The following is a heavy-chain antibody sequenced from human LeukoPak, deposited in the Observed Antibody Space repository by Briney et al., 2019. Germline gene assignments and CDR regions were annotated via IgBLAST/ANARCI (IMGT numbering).Heavy chain of an antibody. Sequence: SVKVSCKASGYTFTSYDINWVRQATVQGLEWMGIINPSGGNTSYAHKFHGRLTMTRYMSTSRVYMELSSMRCEDTDVYYCERATDGYSSSWYSWDDAFDIWGQGTMVTVSS. D-gene: IGHD6-13*01. CDR3: ERATDGYSSSWYSWDDAFDI. CDR1: GYTFTSYD. J-gene: IGHJ3*02. CDR2: INPSGGNT. V-gene: IGHV1-46*01.